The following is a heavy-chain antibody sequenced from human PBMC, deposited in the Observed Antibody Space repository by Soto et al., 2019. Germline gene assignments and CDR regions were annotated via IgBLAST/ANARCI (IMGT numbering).Heavy chain of an antibody. D-gene: IGHD6-19*01. V-gene: IGHV3-23*01. CDR2: ISSSGANT. J-gene: IGHJ2*01. CDR3: AKCLRAVADGGWYFAL. Sequence: EVQLLESGGGLVQPGGSLRLSCAVSGFTFSSYAMSWVRQAPGKGLECVSVISSSGANTYYADSVKGRFTISRDNSKNTLYLQMNCLRAEDTAVYYCAKCLRAVADGGWYFALWGRGTLVTVSS. CDR1: GFTFSSYA.